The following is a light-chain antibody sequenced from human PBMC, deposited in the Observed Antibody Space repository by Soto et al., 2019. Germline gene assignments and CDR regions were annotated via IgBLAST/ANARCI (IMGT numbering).Light chain of an antibody. CDR2: SNN. V-gene: IGLV1-44*01. CDR1: SSNIKTNG. CDR3: ATWDDSLNGLI. Sequence: QSVLTQPPSASRTPGQRVTISCSGGSSNIKTNGVSWYQQVPGAAPKLLIYSNNQRPSGAPDRFSGSKSGTSASLAISGLQSEDEATYHCATWDDSLNGLIFGGGTKVTVL. J-gene: IGLJ2*01.